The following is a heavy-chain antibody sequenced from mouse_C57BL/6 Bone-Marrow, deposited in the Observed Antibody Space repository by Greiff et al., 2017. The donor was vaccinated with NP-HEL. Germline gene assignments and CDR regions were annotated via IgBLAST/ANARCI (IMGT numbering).Heavy chain of an antibody. Sequence: QVQLQQSGAELARPGASVKLSCKASGYTFTSYGIRWVKQRTGQGLEWIGDIYPRSGNTYYIEKFKGKATLTVDKSSSTAYMELRSLTSEDSAVYFGARDYYYGRFHWYFDVWGTGTTVTVSA. CDR3: ARDYYYGRFHWYFDV. V-gene: IGHV1-81*01. J-gene: IGHJ1*03. D-gene: IGHD1-1*01. CDR2: IYPRSGNT. CDR1: GYTFTSYG.